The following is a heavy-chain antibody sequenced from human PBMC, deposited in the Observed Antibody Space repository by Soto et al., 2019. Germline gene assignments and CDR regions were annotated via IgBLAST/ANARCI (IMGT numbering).Heavy chain of an antibody. CDR3: ARESQDDSP. CDR2: VSSRGTT. D-gene: IGHD2-15*01. Sequence: PSETLSLTCSVSGDSIRSSSYAWGWIRQPPGKGLEWIGSVSSRGTTYFNPSVRSRVTMSVDTSRNQYSMTLTSVTVADTAVYYYARESQDDSPWGPGNVVTVSS. V-gene: IGHV4-39*02. CDR1: GDSIRSSSYA. J-gene: IGHJ4*01.